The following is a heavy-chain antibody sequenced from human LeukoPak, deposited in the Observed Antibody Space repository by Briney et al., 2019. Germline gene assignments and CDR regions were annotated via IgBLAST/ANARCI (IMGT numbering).Heavy chain of an antibody. CDR1: GGSFNDYY. Sequence: PSETLSLTGAVYGGSFNDYYWTWIRQPPGKGLEWIGEINNSGRTNYNPSLNSRVTMSVDTSKNQFSLWLTSVTAADTATYYCARGRYNYGFYDSWGQGTLVSVSS. D-gene: IGHD5-18*01. J-gene: IGHJ4*02. CDR2: INNSGRT. V-gene: IGHV4-34*01. CDR3: ARGRYNYGFYDS.